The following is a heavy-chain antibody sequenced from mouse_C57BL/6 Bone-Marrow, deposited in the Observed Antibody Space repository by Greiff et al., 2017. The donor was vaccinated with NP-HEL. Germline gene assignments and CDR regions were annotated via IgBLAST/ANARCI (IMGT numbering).Heavy chain of an antibody. CDR3: ALYYDGSSYPGFAY. D-gene: IGHD1-1*01. V-gene: IGHV1-82*01. Sequence: QVQLKQSGPELVKPGASVKISCKASGYAFSSSWMNWVKQRPGKGLEWIGRIYPGDGDTNYNGKFKGKATLTADKSSSTAYMQLSSLTSDDSAVYVCALYYDGSSYPGFAYWGQGTLVTVSA. CDR1: GYAFSSSW. J-gene: IGHJ3*01. CDR2: IYPGDGDT.